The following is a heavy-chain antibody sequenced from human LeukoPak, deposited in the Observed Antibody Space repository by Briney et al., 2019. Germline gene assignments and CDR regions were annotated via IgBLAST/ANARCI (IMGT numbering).Heavy chain of an antibody. J-gene: IGHJ4*02. Sequence: SETLSLTCTVFGGSMSSSTYYWGWIRQPPGKGLEWIGNSYYSGSTYYNPSLKSRVTISVDTSKNQFSLKLSSVTAADTAMYYCAPLSKGSYYLGYWGQGTLVTVSS. CDR2: SYYSGST. CDR1: GGSMSSSTYY. V-gene: IGHV4-39*01. D-gene: IGHD1-26*01. CDR3: APLSKGSYYLGY.